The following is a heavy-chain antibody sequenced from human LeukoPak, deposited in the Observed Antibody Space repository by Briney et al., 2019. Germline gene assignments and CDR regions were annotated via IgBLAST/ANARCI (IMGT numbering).Heavy chain of an antibody. CDR3: AKRGVVIRVILVGFHKQAYYFDS. V-gene: IGHV3-23*01. D-gene: IGHD3-10*01. Sequence: GGSLRLSCAVSGVTLSNYGMAWVRQAPGEGLEWVAGISDSGGATNYADSVKGRFTISRDNAKNTLYLQMSSLRAEDTAVYFCAKRGVVIRVILVGFHKQAYYFDSWGQGALVTVSS. J-gene: IGHJ4*02. CDR2: ISDSGGAT. CDR1: GVTLSNYG.